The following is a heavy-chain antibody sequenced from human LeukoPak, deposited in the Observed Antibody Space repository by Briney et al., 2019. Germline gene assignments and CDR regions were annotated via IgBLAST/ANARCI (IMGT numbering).Heavy chain of an antibody. J-gene: IGHJ4*02. D-gene: IGHD3-22*01. Sequence: PGGSLRLSCAASGFPFSDYDMNWVRQAPGKGLEWVSAITSSGGRIYYADSVKGRFTISRDNAKNSLYLQMNSLRAEDTAVYYCARDSSGNDYWGQGTLVTVSS. CDR1: GFPFSDYD. CDR3: ARDSSGNDY. V-gene: IGHV3-11*04. CDR2: ITSSGGRI.